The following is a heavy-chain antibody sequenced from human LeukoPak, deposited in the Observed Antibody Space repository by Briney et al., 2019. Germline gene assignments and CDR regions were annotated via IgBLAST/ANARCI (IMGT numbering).Heavy chain of an antibody. Sequence: GGSLRLSCAASGFTFSWYTMNWVRQAPGKGLEWVSIISSSSSYIYYADSVKGRFTISRDNAKNSLYLQMNSLRAEDTAVYYCARTVVEATTAAFDIWGQGTMVTVSS. CDR3: ARTVVEATTAAFDI. D-gene: IGHD1-26*01. CDR2: ISSSSSYI. CDR1: GFTFSWYT. J-gene: IGHJ3*02. V-gene: IGHV3-21*01.